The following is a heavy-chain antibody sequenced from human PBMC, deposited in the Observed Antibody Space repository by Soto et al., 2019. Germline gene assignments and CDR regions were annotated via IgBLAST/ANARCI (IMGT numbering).Heavy chain of an antibody. CDR3: ATLGGPYCSRTSCFV. D-gene: IGHD2-2*01. Sequence: EVQLVESGGGLVQPGGSLRPPCVASGFTSVTSRMNGARQDPGRGLGWVSYIVSGGSTINYADSVKGRFTISRDNAKNSLYLQMNSLRDEDTAVYYCATLGGPYCSRTSCFVWGQGTTVTVSS. J-gene: IGHJ6*02. CDR2: IVSGGSTI. V-gene: IGHV3-48*02. CDR1: GFTSVTSR.